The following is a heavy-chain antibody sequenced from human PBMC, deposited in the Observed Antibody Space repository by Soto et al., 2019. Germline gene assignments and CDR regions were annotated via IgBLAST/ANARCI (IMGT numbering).Heavy chain of an antibody. V-gene: IGHV1-69*02. Sequence: QVQLVQSGAEVKKPGCSVKVTCKASGGTFSSYTISWVRQAPGQGLEWMGRIIPILSIANYAQKLQGRVTITADKCTSTAYMELSSLRSEDTAVYSCARIHPYDYVDYWGQGTLVTVSS. CDR2: IIPILSIA. J-gene: IGHJ4*02. D-gene: IGHD3-16*01. CDR3: ARIHPYDYVDY. CDR1: GGTFSSYT.